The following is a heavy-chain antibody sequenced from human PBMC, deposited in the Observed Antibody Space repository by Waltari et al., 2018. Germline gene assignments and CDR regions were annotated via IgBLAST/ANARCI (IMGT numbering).Heavy chain of an antibody. CDR1: GFPFGKHP. D-gene: IGHD2-15*01. CDR2: IIYINDDT. CDR3: AKGVLAEAAGGRWTGWFGP. Sequence: EVQLLESGGNWVQPGGSLRLSCAASGFPFGKHPMGWVRQAPGKGLEWVSIIYINDDTAYADSVTGRFTISKDTSRNTLYLHMHSLRPEDTAVYFCAKGVLAEAAGGRWTGWFGPWGQGTRVTVSS. J-gene: IGHJ5*02. V-gene: IGHV3-23*03.